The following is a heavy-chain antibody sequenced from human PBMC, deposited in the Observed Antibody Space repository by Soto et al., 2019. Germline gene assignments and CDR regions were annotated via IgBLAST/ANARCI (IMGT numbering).Heavy chain of an antibody. J-gene: IGHJ3*02. V-gene: IGHV3-11*01. CDR2: ISSSGSTI. CDR3: ARQDSSGHHASDT. CDR1: GVTFSDYY. Sequence: PGGSLRLSWAASGVTFSDYYKRWIRQAPGKGLEWVSYISSSGSTIYYADSVKGRFTISRDNAKNSLYLQMNSLRAEDTAVYYCARQDSSGHHASDTWGQGTMVTVSS.